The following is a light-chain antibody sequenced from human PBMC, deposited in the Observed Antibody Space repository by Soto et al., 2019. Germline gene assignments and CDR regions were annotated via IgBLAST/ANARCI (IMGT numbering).Light chain of an antibody. J-gene: IGKJ4*01. Sequence: ENVLTQSPATLSLSPGERATLSCRASQSVSSYLAWYQQKPGQAPRLLIYDASNRATGIPARFSGSGSGTDFTLTISSLEPKDFAVYYCQQRSNWPLTFGGGTKVEIK. CDR2: DAS. V-gene: IGKV3-11*01. CDR3: QQRSNWPLT. CDR1: QSVSSY.